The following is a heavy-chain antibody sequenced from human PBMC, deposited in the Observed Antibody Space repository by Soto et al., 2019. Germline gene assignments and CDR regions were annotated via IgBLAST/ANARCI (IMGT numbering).Heavy chain of an antibody. Sequence: QVQLVQSGAEVKKPGSSVKVSCKASGGTFSSYAISWVRQAPGQGLEWMGGIIPIFGTANYAQKFQGRVTITAEESMSKSYMELSSMRSEDTAVYYCASAIILYDSSGYLYYWGQGTLVTVSS. D-gene: IGHD3-22*01. V-gene: IGHV1-69*12. CDR3: ASAIILYDSSGYLYY. J-gene: IGHJ4*02. CDR2: IIPIFGTA. CDR1: GGTFSSYA.